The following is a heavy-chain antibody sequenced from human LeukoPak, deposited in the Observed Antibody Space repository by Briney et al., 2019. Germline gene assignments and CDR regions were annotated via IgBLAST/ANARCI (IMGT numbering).Heavy chain of an antibody. CDR1: GGTFNSYA. CDR3: ARGIVVVPAAIERDWYFDL. CDR2: ISAYNGNT. Sequence: ASVKVSCKASGGTFNSYAISWVRQAPGQGLEWMGWISAYNGNTNYAQKLQGRVTMTTDTSTSTAYMELRSLRSDDTAVYYCARGIVVVPAAIERDWYFDLWGRGTLVTVSS. V-gene: IGHV1-18*01. D-gene: IGHD2-2*01. J-gene: IGHJ2*01.